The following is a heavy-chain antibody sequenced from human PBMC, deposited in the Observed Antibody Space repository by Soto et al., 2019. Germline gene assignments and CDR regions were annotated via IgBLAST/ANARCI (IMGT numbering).Heavy chain of an antibody. CDR3: AKEVGKAAYYYDSSGYYSRGYFDY. D-gene: IGHD3-22*01. V-gene: IGHV3-23*01. CDR1: GFTFSSYA. CDR2: ISGSGGST. J-gene: IGHJ4*02. Sequence: GGSLRLSCAASGFTFSSYAMSWVRQAPGKGLEWVSAISGSGGSTYYADSVKGRFTISRDNSKNTLYLQMNSLRAEDTAVYYCAKEVGKAAYYYDSSGYYSRGYFDYWGQGTLVTVSS.